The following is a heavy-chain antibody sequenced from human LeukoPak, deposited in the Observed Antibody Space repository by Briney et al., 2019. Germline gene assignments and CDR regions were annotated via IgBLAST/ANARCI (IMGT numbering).Heavy chain of an antibody. Sequence: ASVNVSCKASGYTFTSYGISWVRQAPGQGLEWMGWISAYNGNTNYAQKLQGRVTMTTDTSTSTAYMELRSLRSDDTAVYYCARDSFDSSGYYDYYYYGMDVWGQGTTVTVSS. CDR3: ARDSFDSSGYYDYYYYGMDV. V-gene: IGHV1-18*01. CDR2: ISAYNGNT. J-gene: IGHJ6*02. CDR1: GYTFTSYG. D-gene: IGHD3-22*01.